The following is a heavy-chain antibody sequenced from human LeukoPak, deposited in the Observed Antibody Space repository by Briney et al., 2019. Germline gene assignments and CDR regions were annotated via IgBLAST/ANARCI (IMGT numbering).Heavy chain of an antibody. CDR2: ISSDGTNQ. CDR3: AISRGSYYYDSPGYYSFEK. CDR1: GFTSSNYA. Sequence: PGGSLRLSCAGSGFTSSNYALHWVRQAPGKGLEWVAVISSDGTNQFYADSVKGRCTISRDNSKTTMSLQMNSLRTEDTAMYYCAISRGSYYYDSPGYYSFEKWGQGTLVTVSS. D-gene: IGHD3-22*01. V-gene: IGHV3-30*04. J-gene: IGHJ4*02.